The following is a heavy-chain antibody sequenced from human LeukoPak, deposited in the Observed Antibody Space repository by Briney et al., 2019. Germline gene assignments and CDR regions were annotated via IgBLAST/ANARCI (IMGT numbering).Heavy chain of an antibody. CDR3: AKVALVRFLEWLLADAFDI. D-gene: IGHD3-3*01. CDR1: GFTFSSYW. V-gene: IGHV3-7*03. J-gene: IGHJ3*02. CDR2: IKQDGSEK. Sequence: QSGGSLRLSCAASGFTFSSYWMSWVRQAPGKGLEWVANIKQDGSEKYYVDSVKGRFTISRDNSKNTLYLQMNSLRAEDTAVYYCAKVALVRFLEWLLADAFDIWGQGTMVTVSS.